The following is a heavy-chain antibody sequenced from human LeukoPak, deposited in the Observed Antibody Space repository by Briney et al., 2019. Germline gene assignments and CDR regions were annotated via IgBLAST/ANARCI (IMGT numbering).Heavy chain of an antibody. CDR2: ISSSSSTI. CDR1: GFTFSSYS. J-gene: IGHJ4*02. CDR3: ARDIQRPDYYFDY. V-gene: IGHV3-48*04. Sequence: GGSLRLSCAASGFTFSSYSMNWVRQAPGKGLEWVSYISSSSSTIYYADSVKGRFTISRDNAKNSLYLQMNSLRAEDTAVYYCARDIQRPDYYFDYWGQGTLVTVSS. D-gene: IGHD5-18*01.